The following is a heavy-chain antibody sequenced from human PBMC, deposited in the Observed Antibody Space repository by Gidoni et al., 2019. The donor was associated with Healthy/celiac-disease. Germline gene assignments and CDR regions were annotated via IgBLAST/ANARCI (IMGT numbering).Heavy chain of an antibody. CDR1: GASFSGYY. Sequence: QVQLQQWGAGLLKPSETLSLTCAVYGASFSGYYWRWIRQPRGKGLEWIGEINHSGSTNYNPSLKSRVTISVDTSKNQFSLKLSSVTAADTAVYYCARDGEQQLDWGQGTLVTVSS. D-gene: IGHD6-13*01. V-gene: IGHV4-34*01. J-gene: IGHJ4*02. CDR3: ARDGEQQLD. CDR2: INHSGST.